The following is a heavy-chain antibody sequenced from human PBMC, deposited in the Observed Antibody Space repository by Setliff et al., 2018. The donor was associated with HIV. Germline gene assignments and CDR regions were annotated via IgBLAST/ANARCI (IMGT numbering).Heavy chain of an antibody. Sequence: TLSLTCAVYGGSFSGYYWAWIRQSPGKGLEWIGEINHSGDTNYSPSLKNRVTISMDTSKNQFSLKLMSATGADTAIYFCARDPQGWGSFDYWGQGNLVTVSS. D-gene: IGHD1-26*01. V-gene: IGHV4-34*01. CDR3: ARDPQGWGSFDY. CDR2: INHSGDT. J-gene: IGHJ4*02. CDR1: GGSFSGYY.